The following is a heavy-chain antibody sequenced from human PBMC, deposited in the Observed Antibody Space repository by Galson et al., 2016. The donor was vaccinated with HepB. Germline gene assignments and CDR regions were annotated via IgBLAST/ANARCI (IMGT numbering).Heavy chain of an antibody. Sequence: SLRLSCAASGFTFSNYVMHWVRQAPGKGLEWVAVISYDGSSKYYADSVKGRFTISRDSSKNPLFLQMNSLRPEDTAVYYCTKCRGYGSPGGVPGGPFDYWGQGALITVSS. CDR2: ISYDGSSK. CDR1: GFTFSNYV. V-gene: IGHV3-30*04. CDR3: TKCRGYGSPGGVPGGPFDY. J-gene: IGHJ4*02. D-gene: IGHD5-18*01.